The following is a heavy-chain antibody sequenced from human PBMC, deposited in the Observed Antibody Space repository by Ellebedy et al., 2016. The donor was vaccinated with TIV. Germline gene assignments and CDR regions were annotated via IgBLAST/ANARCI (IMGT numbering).Heavy chain of an antibody. CDR3: ARHSPRYSSGWYPYYFDY. V-gene: IGHV4-39*07. D-gene: IGHD6-19*01. CDR1: GGSISSSSYY. CDR2: IYYSEST. Sequence: SETLSLTCTVSGGSISSSSYYWGWIRQPPGMRLEWIGNIYYSESTYYNPFLKSRVTISVDTSKNQFSLKLSSVTTADTAVYYCARHSPRYSSGWYPYYFDYWGQGTLVTVSS. J-gene: IGHJ4*02.